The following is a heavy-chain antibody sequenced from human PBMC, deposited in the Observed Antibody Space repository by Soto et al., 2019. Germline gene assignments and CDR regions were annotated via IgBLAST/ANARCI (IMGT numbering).Heavy chain of an antibody. D-gene: IGHD3-10*01. V-gene: IGHV1-18*01. CDR3: ARDLWYGAEKEDY. J-gene: IGHJ4*02. Sequence: QAQLVQSGAEVKKPGASVRLSCKTSGYTFSSFGVSWVRQAPGQGLEWMGWINTFNGNANTAQKFQGRVSMTMDTSTTTVYMDLTSLTPDDTAVYYCARDLWYGAEKEDYWGQGTLVTVS. CDR1: GYTFSSFG. CDR2: INTFNGNA.